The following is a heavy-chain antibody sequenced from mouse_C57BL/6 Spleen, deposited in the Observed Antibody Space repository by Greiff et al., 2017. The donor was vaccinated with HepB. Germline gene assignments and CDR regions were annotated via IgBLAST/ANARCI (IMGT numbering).Heavy chain of an antibody. Sequence: DVKLQESGAELVRPGASVKLSCTASGFNIKDDYMHWVKQRPEQGLEWIGWIVPENGDTEYASKFQGKATITADTSSNTAYLQLSSLTSEDTAVYYCSTWRIYDGYYDYWGQGTTLTVSS. CDR1: GFNIKDDY. J-gene: IGHJ2*01. CDR3: STWRIYDGYYDY. V-gene: IGHV14-4*01. D-gene: IGHD2-3*01. CDR2: IVPENGDT.